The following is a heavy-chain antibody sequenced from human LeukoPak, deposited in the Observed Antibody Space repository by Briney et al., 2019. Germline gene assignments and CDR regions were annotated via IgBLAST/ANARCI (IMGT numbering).Heavy chain of an antibody. CDR3: ARSAHCSGGSCYLNIYGMDV. CDR1: GFTFSSYD. D-gene: IGHD2-15*01. V-gene: IGHV3-13*04. CDR2: IGIAGDT. J-gene: IGHJ6*02. Sequence: GGSLRLSCAASGFTFSSYDMNWVRQTTGKGLEWVSGIGIAGDTHYPGSVKGRFTISGEDAKNSLYLQMNSLRAGDTAVYYCARSAHCSGGSCYLNIYGMDVWGQGTTVTVSS.